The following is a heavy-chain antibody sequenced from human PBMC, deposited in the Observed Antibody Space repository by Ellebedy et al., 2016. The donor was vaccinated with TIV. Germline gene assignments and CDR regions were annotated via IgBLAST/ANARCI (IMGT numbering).Heavy chain of an antibody. CDR1: GFTFSTYW. CDR2: INQGGSET. CDR3: ARSPATGTVDY. D-gene: IGHD1-1*01. Sequence: GESLKISXAASGFTFSTYWMRWVRQAPGKGLGWVANINQGGSETYYVDSVKGRFTMSRDNTKNSLYLQLNSLRAEDTAVYYCARSPATGTVDYWGHGTLVTVSS. V-gene: IGHV3-7*01. J-gene: IGHJ4*01.